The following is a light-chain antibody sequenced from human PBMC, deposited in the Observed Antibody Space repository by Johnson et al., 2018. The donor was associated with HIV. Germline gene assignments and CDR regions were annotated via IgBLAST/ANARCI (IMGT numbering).Light chain of an antibody. J-gene: IGLJ1*01. CDR1: SSNIGNNY. CDR2: ENN. Sequence: QSVLTQPPSVSAAPGQKVTISCSGSSSNIGNNYISWYQQFPGTAPKLLIYENNKRPSGIPDRFSGSKSGTSATLCITGLQTGDEADYYCETWDSSLSACFGTGTKVTVL. CDR3: ETWDSSLSAC. V-gene: IGLV1-51*02.